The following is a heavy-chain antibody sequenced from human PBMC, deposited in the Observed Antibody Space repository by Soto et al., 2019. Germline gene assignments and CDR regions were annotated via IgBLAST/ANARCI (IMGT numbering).Heavy chain of an antibody. V-gene: IGHV1-2*02. J-gene: IGHJ4*02. CDR3: AREQAPWNEPLGY. CDR1: GYTFTDSY. D-gene: IGHD1-1*01. Sequence: ASVKVSCKASGYTFTDSYIHWVRQAPGKGLEWMGWINPNTGDTNSAKKFKDRVAMARDTSISTAYMELSSLMYHDSALYYCAREQAPWNEPLGYWGQGARVTVSS. CDR2: INPNTGDT.